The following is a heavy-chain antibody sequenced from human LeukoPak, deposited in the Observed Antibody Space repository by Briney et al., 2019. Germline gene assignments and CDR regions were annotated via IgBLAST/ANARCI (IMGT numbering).Heavy chain of an antibody. CDR3: ARGGGWYFDY. J-gene: IGHJ4*02. CDR2: IGQDGSEN. Sequence: GGSLRLSCAASGFTFSNYWMNWVRQAPGKGLEWVASIGQDGSENYYVDSAKGRFTISRDNAKNSLYLQMNSLRVEDTAVYYCARGGGWYFDYWGQGALITASS. V-gene: IGHV3-7*01. CDR1: GFTFSNYW. D-gene: IGHD6-19*01.